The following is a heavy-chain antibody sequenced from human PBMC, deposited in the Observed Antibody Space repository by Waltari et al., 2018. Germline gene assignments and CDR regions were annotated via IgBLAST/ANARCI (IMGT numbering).Heavy chain of an antibody. D-gene: IGHD3-16*02. CDR2: INHSGST. CDR3: ARGRLSSQLQARGRRGNWFDP. J-gene: IGHJ5*02. CDR1: VGSLSGYS. V-gene: IGHV4-34*01. Sequence: QVQLHQWCAGLLKASATLSLTCAVYVGSLSGYSWNWICQPPGKGLEWNGEINHSGSTNYNPSLKSRVTISVDTSKNQFSLRLTSVTAADTSVYYCARGRLSSQLQARGRRGNWFDPWGQGTLVTVSS.